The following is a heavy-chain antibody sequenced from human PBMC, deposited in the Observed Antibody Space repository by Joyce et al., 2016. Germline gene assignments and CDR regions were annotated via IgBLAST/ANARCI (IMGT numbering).Heavy chain of an antibody. J-gene: IGHJ5*02. Sequence: EVQLLESGGGMVQPGGSLRLSCAASGFTFSTYAMSWVRQTPGRGLEWVSSISATGGTTFYADSLKGRFTISRDNSENTLYLQMNSLRAEDTALYYCAKGEEGSARRFDPWGQGTLVTVSS. CDR2: ISATGGTT. V-gene: IGHV3-23*01. CDR3: AKGEEGSARRFDP. CDR1: GFTFSTYA. D-gene: IGHD1-26*01.